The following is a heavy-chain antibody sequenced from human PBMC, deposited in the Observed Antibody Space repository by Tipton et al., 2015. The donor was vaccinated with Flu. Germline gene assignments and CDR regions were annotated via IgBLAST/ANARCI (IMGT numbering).Heavy chain of an antibody. CDR2: IYYSGNT. Sequence: TLSLTCTVSGGSISSYYWSWIRQPPGKGLEWIGYIYYSGNTNYSPSLKSRVTISVDTSKNQISLKLSSVTAADTAVYYCARHPGPGATTGRSFDYWGQGTLVTVSS. D-gene: IGHD5-12*01. J-gene: IGHJ4*02. V-gene: IGHV4-59*08. CDR3: ARHPGPGATTGRSFDY. CDR1: GGSISSYY.